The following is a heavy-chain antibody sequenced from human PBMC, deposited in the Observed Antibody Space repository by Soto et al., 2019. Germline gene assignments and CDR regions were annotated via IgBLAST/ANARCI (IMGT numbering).Heavy chain of an antibody. CDR3: ARTPYEGQMPKLTENCFDY. CDR2: ISAYNGNT. J-gene: IGHJ4*02. Sequence: SCKASGYTFTSYGISWVRQAPGQGLEWMGWISAYNGNTNYAQKLQGRVTMTTDTSTSTAYMELRSLRSDDTAVYYCARTPYEGQMPKLTENCFDYCRQGPLVTASS. CDR1: GYTFTSYG. V-gene: IGHV1-18*04. D-gene: IGHD5-12*01.